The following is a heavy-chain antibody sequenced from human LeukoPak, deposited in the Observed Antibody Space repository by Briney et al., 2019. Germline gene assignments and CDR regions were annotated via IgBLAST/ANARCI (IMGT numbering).Heavy chain of an antibody. D-gene: IGHD6-13*01. V-gene: IGHV4-34*01. CDR2: INHSGSA. Sequence: SSETLSLTCAVYGASFSGYYWSWIRQPPGKGLEWIGEINHSGSANYNPSLKSRVTISVDTSKNQFSLKLSSVTAADTAVYYCARGVKQRLVPQTTYYFDYWGQGTLVTVSS. J-gene: IGHJ4*02. CDR3: ARGVKQRLVPQTTYYFDY. CDR1: GASFSGYY.